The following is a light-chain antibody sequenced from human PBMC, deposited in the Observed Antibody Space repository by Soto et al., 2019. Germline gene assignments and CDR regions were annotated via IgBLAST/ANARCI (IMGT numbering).Light chain of an antibody. CDR1: QRLLHSNGYDY. CDR2: LGS. V-gene: IGKV2-28*01. CDR3: MQGTHWPIT. J-gene: IGKJ5*01. Sequence: DVVMTQSPLSLPVTLGQPSSISCRSNQRLLHSNGYDYLGWYLQRPGRSPQRLIYLGSNRDSGVPDRFSGSGSGTDFTLKISRVEAEDVGVYYCMQGTHWPITFGQGTRLEIK.